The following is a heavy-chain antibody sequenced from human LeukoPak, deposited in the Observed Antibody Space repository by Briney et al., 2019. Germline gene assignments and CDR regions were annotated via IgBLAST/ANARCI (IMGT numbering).Heavy chain of an antibody. V-gene: IGHV3-30-3*01. Sequence: GGSLRLSCAASGFTFSSYAMHWVRQAPGKGLEWVAVISYDGSNKYNADSVKGRFTISRDNSKNTLYLQMNSLRAEDTAVYYCARGNTAMVTDDAFDIWGQGTMVTVSS. CDR3: ARGNTAMVTDDAFDI. CDR2: ISYDGSNK. CDR1: GFTFSSYA. J-gene: IGHJ3*02. D-gene: IGHD5-18*01.